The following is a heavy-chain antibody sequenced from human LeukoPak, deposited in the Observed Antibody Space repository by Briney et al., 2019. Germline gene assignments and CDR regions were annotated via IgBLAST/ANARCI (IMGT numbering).Heavy chain of an antibody. V-gene: IGHV4-34*01. J-gene: IGHJ3*02. Sequence: ASETLSLTCAVYGGSFSGYYWSWIRQPPGKGLEWIGEINHSGSTNYNPSLKSRVTISVDTSKNQFSLKLSSVTAADTAVYYCARLRWGSGSYYPPRSYAFDIWGQGTMVTVSS. CDR2: INHSGST. CDR1: GGSFSGYY. D-gene: IGHD3-10*01. CDR3: ARLRWGSGSYYPPRSYAFDI.